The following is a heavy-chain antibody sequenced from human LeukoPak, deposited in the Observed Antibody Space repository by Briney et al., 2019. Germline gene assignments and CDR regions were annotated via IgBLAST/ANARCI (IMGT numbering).Heavy chain of an antibody. CDR3: VRDLGSRPLIIFFDY. V-gene: IGHV1-18*01. D-gene: IGHD2/OR15-2a*01. J-gene: IGHJ4*02. Sequence: ASVKVSCKASGYTFTSFGISWVRQAPGQGPEWMGWISAYNGNTNYAQKLQGRVTMTTDTSTSTAYMELRSLRSDDTAVYYCVRDLGSRPLIIFFDYRGQGTLVTVSS. CDR2: ISAYNGNT. CDR1: GYTFTSFG.